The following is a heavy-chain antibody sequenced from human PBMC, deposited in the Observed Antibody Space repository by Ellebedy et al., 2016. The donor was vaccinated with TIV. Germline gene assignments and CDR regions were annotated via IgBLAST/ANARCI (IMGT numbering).Heavy chain of an antibody. CDR3: AKARGGLLWFGELLYY. V-gene: IGHV3-30-3*01. CDR1: GFTFSSYA. D-gene: IGHD3-10*01. J-gene: IGHJ4*02. CDR2: ISYDGSNK. Sequence: GGSLRLXCAASGFTFSSYAMHWVRQAPGKGLEWVAVISYDGSNKYYADSVKGRFTISRDNSKNTLYLQMNSLRAEDTAVYYCAKARGGLLWFGELLYYWGQGTLVTVSS.